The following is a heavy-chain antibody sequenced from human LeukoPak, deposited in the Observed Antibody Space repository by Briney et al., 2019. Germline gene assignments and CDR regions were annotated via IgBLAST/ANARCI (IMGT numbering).Heavy chain of an antibody. D-gene: IGHD3-10*01. CDR2: ISAYNGNT. Sequence: EASVKVSCKASGYTFTSYGISWVRQAPGQGLEWMGWISAYNGNTIYAQKFQGRVTMTEDTSTDTAYMELSSLRSEDTAVYYCATVLLWFGESWFDPWGQGTLVTVSS. J-gene: IGHJ5*02. CDR1: GYTFTSYG. CDR3: ATVLLWFGESWFDP. V-gene: IGHV1-18*01.